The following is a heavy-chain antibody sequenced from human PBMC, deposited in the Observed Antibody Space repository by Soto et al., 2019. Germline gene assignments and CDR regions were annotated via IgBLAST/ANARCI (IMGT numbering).Heavy chain of an antibody. V-gene: IGHV3-23*01. J-gene: IGHJ6*02. Sequence: GGSLRLSCVTSGFTFNTFAMSWVRRAPGKGLEWVSAISISGDRTYYADSVKGRFFISRDNSNNTLFLRVSSLRVEDTATYYCARSRDGYSFYFYYGMDVWGQGTTVTVSS. D-gene: IGHD4-4*01. CDR3: ARSRDGYSFYFYYGMDV. CDR1: GFTFNTFA. CDR2: ISISGDRT.